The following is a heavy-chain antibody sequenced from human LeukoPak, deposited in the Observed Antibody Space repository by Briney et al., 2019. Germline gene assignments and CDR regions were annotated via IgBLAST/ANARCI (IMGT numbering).Heavy chain of an antibody. CDR1: GYTFTSYD. D-gene: IGHD3-22*01. CDR3: ARWREYYYDSSGYCLAFDI. CDR2: MNPNSGNT. V-gene: IGHV1-8*01. Sequence: ASVKVSCKASGYTFTSYDINWVRQATGQGLEWMGWMNPNSGNTGYAQKFPGRVTMTRNTSISTAYMELSSLRSEDTAVYYCARWREYYYDSSGYCLAFDIWGQGTMVTVSS. J-gene: IGHJ3*02.